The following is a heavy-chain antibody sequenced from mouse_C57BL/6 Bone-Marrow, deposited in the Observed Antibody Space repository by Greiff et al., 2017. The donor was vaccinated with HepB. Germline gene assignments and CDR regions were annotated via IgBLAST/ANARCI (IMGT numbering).Heavy chain of an antibody. CDR2: IDPSDSET. Sequence: VQLQQPGAELVRPGSSVKLSCKASGYTFTSYWMHWVKQRPIQGLEWIGNIDPSDSETHYNQKFKDKATLTVDKSSSTAYMQLSSLTSEDSAVYYCARDGELGRFAYWGQGTLVTVSA. V-gene: IGHV1-52*01. CDR1: GYTFTSYW. D-gene: IGHD4-1*01. CDR3: ARDGELGRFAY. J-gene: IGHJ3*01.